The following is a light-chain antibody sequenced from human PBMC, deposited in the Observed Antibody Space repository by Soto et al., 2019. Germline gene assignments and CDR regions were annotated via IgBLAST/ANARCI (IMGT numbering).Light chain of an antibody. CDR2: GAS. CDR3: QQYGGVPYT. J-gene: IGKJ2*01. CDR1: ESVSDNY. V-gene: IGKV3-20*01. Sequence: EIVLTQSPGTLSLSPGERATLSCRASESVSDNYLAWYQQRSGQAPRLVIYGASSRASAVPDRFSGSGSGADFTLTISRLEPEDFAIYYCQQYGGVPYTFGQGTKVDIK.